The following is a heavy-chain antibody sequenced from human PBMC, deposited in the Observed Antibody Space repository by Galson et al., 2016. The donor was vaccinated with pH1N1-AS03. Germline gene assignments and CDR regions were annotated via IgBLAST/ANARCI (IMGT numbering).Heavy chain of an antibody. V-gene: IGHV1-2*04. CDR2: INPNSGVT. J-gene: IGHJ6*02. D-gene: IGHD1-26*01. CDR1: GYIFTGFY. CDR3: ARDPRGPCSSATCPTTYYFGMDV. Sequence: SVKVSCKASGYIFTGFYVHWVRQAPGQGLEWMGWINPNSGVTNYAQKFQAWVTMTGDTSISTAYMELYGLTSDDTAVYYWARDPRGPCSSATCPTTYYFGMDVWGQGTTVIVSS.